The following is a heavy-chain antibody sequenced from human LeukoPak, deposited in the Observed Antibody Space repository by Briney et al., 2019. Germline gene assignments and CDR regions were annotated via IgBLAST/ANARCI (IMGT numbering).Heavy chain of an antibody. D-gene: IGHD3-9*01. CDR1: GGSISSGSYY. CDR3: AREAPDILTGYYRARYYFDY. J-gene: IGHJ4*02. CDR2: IYTSGST. Sequence: SETLSLTCTVSGGSISSGSYYWSWIRQPAGKGLEWIGRIYTSGSTNYNPSLKSRVTISVDTSKNQFSLKLSSVTAADTAVYYCAREAPDILTGYYRARYYFDYWGQGTLVTVSS. V-gene: IGHV4-61*02.